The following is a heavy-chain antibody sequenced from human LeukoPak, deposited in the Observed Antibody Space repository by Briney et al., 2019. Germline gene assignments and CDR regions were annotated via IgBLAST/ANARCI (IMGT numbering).Heavy chain of an antibody. V-gene: IGHV5-51*01. D-gene: IGHD3-9*01. Sequence: VESLKISFKGSGYSFTSYWIGWVRQMPGKGLEWMGIIYPGDSDTRYSPSFQGQVTISADKSISTAYLQWSSLKASDTAMYYCARPSQYYNILTGYYTSEAFDIWGQGTMVTVPS. CDR1: GYSFTSYW. J-gene: IGHJ3*02. CDR3: ARPSQYYNILTGYYTSEAFDI. CDR2: IYPGDSDT.